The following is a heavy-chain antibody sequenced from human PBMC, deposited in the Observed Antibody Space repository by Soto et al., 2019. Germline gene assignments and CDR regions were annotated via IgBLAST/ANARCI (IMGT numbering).Heavy chain of an antibody. V-gene: IGHV3-23*01. D-gene: IGHD6-19*01. Sequence: GESLKISCAASGFTFSSYAMSWVRQAPGKGLEWVSAISGSGGSTYYADSVKGRFTISRDNSKNTLYLQMNSLRAEDTAVYYCAKDHGVAGTGSFDYWGQGTLVTVSS. J-gene: IGHJ4*02. CDR1: GFTFSSYA. CDR3: AKDHGVAGTGSFDY. CDR2: ISGSGGST.